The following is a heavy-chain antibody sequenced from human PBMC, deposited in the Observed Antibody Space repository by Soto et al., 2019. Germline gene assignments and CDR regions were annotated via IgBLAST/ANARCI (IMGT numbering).Heavy chain of an antibody. Sequence: KPSETLSLTCTVSGGSISSYYWSWIRQPPGKGLEWIGYIYYSGSTNYNPSLKSRVTISVDTSKNQFSLKLSSVTAADTAVYYCARTSEFIGWFGENNYYGMDVWGQGTTVTVSS. CDR3: ARTSEFIGWFGENNYYGMDV. CDR1: GGSISSYY. CDR2: IYYSGST. J-gene: IGHJ6*02. V-gene: IGHV4-59*01. D-gene: IGHD3-10*01.